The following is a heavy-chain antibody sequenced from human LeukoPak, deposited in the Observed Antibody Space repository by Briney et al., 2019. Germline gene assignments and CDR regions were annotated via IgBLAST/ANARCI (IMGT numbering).Heavy chain of an antibody. CDR3: AREEVVIRYFDY. D-gene: IGHD3-22*01. CDR2: TYHSGST. J-gene: IGHJ4*02. Sequence: PSQTLSLTCAVSGGSISSGGYSWSWIRQPPGKGLEWIGYTYHSGSTYYNPSLKSRVTISVDRSKNQFSLKLSSVTAADTAVYYCAREEVVIRYFDYWGQGTLVTVSS. CDR1: GGSISSGGYS. V-gene: IGHV4-30-2*01.